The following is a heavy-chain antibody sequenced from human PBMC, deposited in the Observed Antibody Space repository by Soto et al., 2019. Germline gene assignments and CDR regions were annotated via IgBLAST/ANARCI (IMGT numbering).Heavy chain of an antibody. CDR3: ETDANNWNNWFDT. CDR2: MNPNSVNT. CDR1: GSTFTSYD. V-gene: IGHV1-8*01. D-gene: IGHD1-20*01. Sequence: GASVKVCCKASGSTFTSYDINWVRQATGQGLEWMGWMNPNSVNTGYAQKFQGRVIMTGDTSTESAYMEFGSLRSEDTAVYYCETDANNWNNWFDTWRQGTQVTVPS. J-gene: IGHJ5*02.